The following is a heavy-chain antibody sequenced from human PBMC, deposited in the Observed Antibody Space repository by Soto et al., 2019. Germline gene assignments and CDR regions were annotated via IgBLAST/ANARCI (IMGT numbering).Heavy chain of an antibody. CDR3: ARLGNTGAFDI. J-gene: IGHJ3*02. CDR2: VSYSGST. CDR1: CGSISSSSYY. V-gene: IGHV4-39*02. Sequence: PSETLSLTCPFSCGSISSSSYYLGFVRQPPGKGLKWIGSVSYSGSTYYNPSLKSQVTMSVDTSKNHFSLKLSSVTASDTAVYYCARLGNTGAFDIWGQGTMVTVSS. D-gene: IGHD7-27*01.